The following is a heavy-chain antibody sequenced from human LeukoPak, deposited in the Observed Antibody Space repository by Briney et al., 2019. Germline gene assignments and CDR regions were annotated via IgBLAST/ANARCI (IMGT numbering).Heavy chain of an antibody. Sequence: SETLSLTRTVAAGSIISYYWSWIRQPPGKGLEWTGYIYYTGSTNYNPSLKSRVTISVDTSKNQFSLRVRSVTAADTAIYYCARQSPLAAAGTFDYWGQGTLVTVSS. V-gene: IGHV4-59*01. D-gene: IGHD6-13*01. CDR1: AGSIISYY. CDR3: ARQSPLAAAGTFDY. J-gene: IGHJ4*02. CDR2: IYYTGST.